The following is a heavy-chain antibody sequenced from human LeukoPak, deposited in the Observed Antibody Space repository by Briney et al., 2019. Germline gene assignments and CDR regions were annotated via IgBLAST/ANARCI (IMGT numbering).Heavy chain of an antibody. V-gene: IGHV3-7*01. CDR1: GFTFTDYW. J-gene: IGHJ4*02. Sequence: PPGGSLRLSCTTSGFTFTDYWMTWVRQAPGKGLEWVANINQDGSKKFYVDSVKGRFTISRDNAKNALYLQMNSLRAEDTGVYFCARGQTLTFWGQGTLVTVSS. CDR2: INQDGSKK. CDR3: ARGQTLTF.